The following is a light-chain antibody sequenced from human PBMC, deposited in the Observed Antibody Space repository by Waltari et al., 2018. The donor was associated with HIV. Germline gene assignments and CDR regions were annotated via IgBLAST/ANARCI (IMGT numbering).Light chain of an antibody. CDR2: STN. J-gene: IGLJ2*01. Sequence: QSVLTQPPSASGTPGQRVTIPCSGGSSHIGSNSVHWYQQLPGTAPRLLLYSTNQRPSRVPDRFSGSKSGTSASLAISGLQSEDEADYYCATWDDTLNGVIFGGGTKLTVL. CDR1: SSHIGSNS. V-gene: IGLV1-44*01. CDR3: ATWDDTLNGVI.